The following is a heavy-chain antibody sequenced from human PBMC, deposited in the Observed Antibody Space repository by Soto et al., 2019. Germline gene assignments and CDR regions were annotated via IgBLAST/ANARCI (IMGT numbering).Heavy chain of an antibody. J-gene: IGHJ6*04. CDR3: AKEPMTTVTTASHRSMDV. CDR1: GFTFSSYG. CDR2: ISYDGSNK. Sequence: GGSLRLSCAASGFTFSSYGMHWVRQAPGKGLEWVAVISYDGSNKYYADSVKGRFTISRDNSKNTLYLQMNSLRAEDTAGYYCAKEPMTTVTTASHRSMDVWGKGTTVTVSS. D-gene: IGHD4-17*01. V-gene: IGHV3-30*18.